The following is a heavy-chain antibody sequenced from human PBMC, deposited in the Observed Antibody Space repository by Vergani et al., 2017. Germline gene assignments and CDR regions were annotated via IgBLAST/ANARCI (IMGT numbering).Heavy chain of an antibody. Sequence: QVQLQESGPGLVKPSETLSLTCAVSGYSISSGYYWGWIRQPPGKGLEWIGSIYHSGSTYYNPSLKSRVTISVDTSKIQFSLKLSSVTAADTAVYYCARVEIMITFGGNAFDIWGQGTMVTVS. D-gene: IGHD3-16*01. CDR2: IYHSGST. V-gene: IGHV4-38-2*01. CDR1: GYSISSGYY. CDR3: ARVEIMITFGGNAFDI. J-gene: IGHJ3*02.